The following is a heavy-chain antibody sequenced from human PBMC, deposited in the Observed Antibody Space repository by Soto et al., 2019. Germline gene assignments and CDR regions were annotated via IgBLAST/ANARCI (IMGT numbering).Heavy chain of an antibody. CDR2: IIPIFGTA. D-gene: IGHD2-15*01. CDR1: GYTFTSYG. CDR3: ARARVGVVVPAQYYIDY. J-gene: IGHJ4*02. Sequence: SVKVSCKASGYTFTSYGISWVRQAPGQGLEWMGGIIPIFGTANYAQKFQGRVTITADESTSTAYMELSSLRSEDTAVYYCARARVGVVVPAQYYIDYWGQGTLVTVSS. V-gene: IGHV1-69*13.